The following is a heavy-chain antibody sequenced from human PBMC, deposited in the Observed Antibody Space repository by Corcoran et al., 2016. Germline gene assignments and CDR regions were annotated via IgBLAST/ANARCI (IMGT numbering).Heavy chain of an antibody. D-gene: IGHD6-13*01. Sequence: QVTLKESGPVLVKPTETLTLTCTVSGFSLSNARMGVSWIRQPPGKALEWLAHIFSNDEKSYSTSLKSRLTISKDTSKSQVVLTMTNMDPVDTATYYCARSPSSWHNWFDPWGQVTLVTVSS. CDR2: IFSNDEK. J-gene: IGHJ5*02. CDR3: ARSPSSWHNWFDP. V-gene: IGHV2-26*01. CDR1: GFSLSNARMG.